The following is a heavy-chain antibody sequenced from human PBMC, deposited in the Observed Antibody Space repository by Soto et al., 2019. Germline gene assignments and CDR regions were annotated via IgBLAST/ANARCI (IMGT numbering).Heavy chain of an antibody. CDR3: AKVQCTPGAFDI. J-gene: IGHJ3*02. V-gene: IGHV3-23*01. CDR2: ISGSGGST. CDR1: GYTFYSYA. Sequence: GGSLRLSCAASGYTFYSYAMSGVRQATGKGLEWVSAISGSGGSTYYADSVKGPFTISRDNSKNTLYLQMNSLRAEDTAVYYCAKVQCTPGAFDIWGQGTMVTVSS.